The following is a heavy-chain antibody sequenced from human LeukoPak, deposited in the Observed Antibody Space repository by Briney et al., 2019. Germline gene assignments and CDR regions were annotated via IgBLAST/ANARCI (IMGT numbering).Heavy chain of an antibody. V-gene: IGHV3-23*01. CDR3: ARVGYSGYDYDY. D-gene: IGHD5-12*01. J-gene: IGHJ4*02. Sequence: PGGSLRLSCEASGFTFSSYAMSWVRQAPGKGLEWVSVISGSGDSTYYADSVEGRCTISRDNSKDALYPQMNSLRAEDTAVYYCARVGYSGYDYDYWGQGTLVTVSS. CDR2: ISGSGDST. CDR1: GFTFSSYA.